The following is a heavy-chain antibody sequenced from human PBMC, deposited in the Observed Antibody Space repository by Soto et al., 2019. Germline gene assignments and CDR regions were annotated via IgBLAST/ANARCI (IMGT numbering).Heavy chain of an antibody. V-gene: IGHV3-30-3*01. D-gene: IGHD5-18*01. J-gene: IGHJ6*02. CDR2: ISYDGSDK. CDR1: GFTCSNYA. Sequence: SLSLSCAASGFTCSNYAMHWVRQAPGKGLEWVAVISYDGSDKYNANSVKGRFTISRDNSKNTLYLQMNSLRAEDTAVYYCARDTGPNGYNYYYFGMDVWGQGTTVTVSS. CDR3: ARDTGPNGYNYYYFGMDV.